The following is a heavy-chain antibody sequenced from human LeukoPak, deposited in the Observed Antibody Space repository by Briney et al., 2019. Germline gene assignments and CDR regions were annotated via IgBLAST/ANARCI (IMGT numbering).Heavy chain of an antibody. CDR2: ISSSSSYI. D-gene: IGHD6-19*01. J-gene: IGHJ4*02. CDR3: ARDSSGWTGGQGYFDY. V-gene: IGHV3-21*01. CDR1: GFTFSSYS. Sequence: GGSLRLSCAVSGFTFSSYSMNWVRQAPGKGLEWVSSISSSSSYIYYADSAKGRFTISRDNAKNSLYLQMNSLRAEDTAVYYCARDSSGWTGGQGYFDYWGQGTLVTVSS.